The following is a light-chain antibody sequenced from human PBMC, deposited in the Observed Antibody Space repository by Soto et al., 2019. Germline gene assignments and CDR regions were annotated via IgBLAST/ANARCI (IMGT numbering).Light chain of an antibody. CDR2: DVS. Sequence: DIQMTQSPSTLSASVGDRVTITCRASQSIGDSLAWYQQKPGKAPYLLISDVSSLERGVPSRFSGSGSGTEFTLTISGMQPDDFATFYCQQYNGYSRTCGQGTKVDIK. CDR3: QQYNGYSRT. J-gene: IGKJ1*01. V-gene: IGKV1-5*01. CDR1: QSIGDS.